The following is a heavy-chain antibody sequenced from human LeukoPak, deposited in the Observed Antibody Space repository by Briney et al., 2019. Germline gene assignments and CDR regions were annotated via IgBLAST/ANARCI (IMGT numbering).Heavy chain of an antibody. CDR2: INPNSGGT. CDR3: ARGRGRRDGYNYYCFDY. D-gene: IGHD5-24*01. V-gene: IGHV1-2*06. CDR1: GYTFTGYY. J-gene: IGHJ4*02. Sequence: ASVKVSCKASGYTFTGYYMHWVRQAPGQGLEWMGRINPNSGGTNYAQKFQGRVTMTRDTSISTAYMELSRLRSDDTAVYYCARGRGRRDGYNYYCFDYWGQGTLVTVSS.